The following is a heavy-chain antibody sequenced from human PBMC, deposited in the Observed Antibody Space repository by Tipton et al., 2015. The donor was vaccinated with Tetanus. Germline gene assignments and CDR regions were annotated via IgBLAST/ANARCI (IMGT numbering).Heavy chain of an antibody. CDR1: GFTFSSYA. Sequence: SLRLSCAASGFTFSSYAMSWVRQAPGKGLEWVSAISGSGGSTYYADSGKGRFTISRDNSKNTLYLQMNSLRAEDTAVYYCAKTPIVVVPAAIWYFDLWGRGTLVTVSS. V-gene: IGHV3-23*01. J-gene: IGHJ2*01. CDR2: ISGSGGST. D-gene: IGHD2-2*01. CDR3: AKTPIVVVPAAIWYFDL.